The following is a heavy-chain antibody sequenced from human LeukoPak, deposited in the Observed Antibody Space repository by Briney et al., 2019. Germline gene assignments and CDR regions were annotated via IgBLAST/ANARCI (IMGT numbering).Heavy chain of an antibody. CDR1: GGSISSYY. Sequence: SETLSLTCTVSGGSISSYYWSWIRQPPGKGLEWIGYIYYSGSTSYNPSLKSRVTISVDTSKNQFSLKLSSVTAADTAVYYCARSKGAVSHYYYYYMDVWGKGTTATISS. CDR3: ARSKGAVSHYYYYYMDV. D-gene: IGHD3-16*01. J-gene: IGHJ6*03. V-gene: IGHV4-59*01. CDR2: IYYSGST.